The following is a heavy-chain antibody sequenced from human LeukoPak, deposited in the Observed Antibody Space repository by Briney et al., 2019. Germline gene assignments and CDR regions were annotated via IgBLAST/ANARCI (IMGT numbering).Heavy chain of an antibody. Sequence: SVKVSCKASGGTFSRYAISWVRQAPGQGLEWMGGYIPMFGTANYAQNFQNRVTITADESTSTFSMEVSSLRPEDTAVYFCAGASSKWELSFWGQGTLVTVSS. D-gene: IGHD1-26*01. J-gene: IGHJ4*02. CDR2: YIPMFGTA. CDR1: GGTFSRYA. CDR3: AGASSKWELSF. V-gene: IGHV1-69*13.